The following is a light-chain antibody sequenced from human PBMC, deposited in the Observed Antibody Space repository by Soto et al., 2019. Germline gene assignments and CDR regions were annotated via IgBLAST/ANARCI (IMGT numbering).Light chain of an antibody. J-gene: IGLJ2*01. CDR2: EVS. Sequence: QSALTQPASVYGSPGQSSAISCSGTSRDVGDYKSVSWYQHHPGKVPKLVIFEVSNRPSGVSNRFSGSKSGNTASLTICGLQAEYEADYYCSSYINTNPLVFAGGTKLTVL. CDR3: SSYINTNPLV. V-gene: IGLV2-14*01. CDR1: SRDVGDYKS.